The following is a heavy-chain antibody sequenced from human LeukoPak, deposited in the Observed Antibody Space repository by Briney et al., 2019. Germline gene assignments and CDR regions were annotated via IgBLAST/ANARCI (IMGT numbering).Heavy chain of an antibody. J-gene: IGHJ4*02. CDR2: IKDDGSEE. CDR1: GFNFNNYW. V-gene: IGHV3-7*03. Sequence: GGSLRLSCAASGFNFNNYWMSWLRQAPGKGLEWVANIKDDGSEEYYVDSVKGRFTIVRDNAYNSLYLQMNSLRVEDTAIYFFARFTRRYSGDYWGQGTLVSVSS. D-gene: IGHD1-26*01. CDR3: ARFTRRYSGDY.